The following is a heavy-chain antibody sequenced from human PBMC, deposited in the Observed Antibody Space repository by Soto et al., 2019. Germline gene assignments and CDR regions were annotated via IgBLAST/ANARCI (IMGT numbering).Heavy chain of an antibody. CDR2: ISGSGGST. V-gene: IGHV3-23*01. CDR3: AKATHDYKGDYYFDY. D-gene: IGHD4-4*01. Sequence: GGSLRLSCAASGFTFSSYAMSWVRQAPGKGLEWVSAISGSGGSTYYADSVTGRFTISRDNSKNTLYLQMNSLRAEDTAVYYCAKATHDYKGDYYFDYWGQGTLVTVSS. CDR1: GFTFSSYA. J-gene: IGHJ4*02.